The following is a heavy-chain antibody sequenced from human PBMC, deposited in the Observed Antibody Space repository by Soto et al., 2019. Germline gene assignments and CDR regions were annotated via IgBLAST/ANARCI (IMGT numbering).Heavy chain of an antibody. D-gene: IGHD1-1*01. J-gene: IGHJ4*02. CDR2: IYPGDSDT. CDR3: ARRGTGSSFGY. V-gene: IGHV5-51*01. Sequence: EVQLVQSGAEVKKPGESLKISCRFSGYTLSTYWIGWVRQMPGKGLEWMGIIYPGDSDTRYSPSLQGQVTISADKSINTGYLQGSSLKASDTGVYYCARRGTGSSFGYWGQGTLVTVSS. CDR1: GYTLSTYW.